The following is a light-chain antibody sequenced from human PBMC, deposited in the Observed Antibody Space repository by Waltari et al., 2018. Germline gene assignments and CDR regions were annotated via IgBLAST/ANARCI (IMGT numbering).Light chain of an antibody. J-gene: IGKJ5*01. V-gene: IGKV3-11*01. CDR1: QSVSSY. CDR3: QQRSDWPPH. CDR2: DAS. Sequence: EIVLTQSPATLSLSPGEGATLSCRASQSVSSYLGWYQQTPGQAPRLLIYDASNSATGIPARFSGSGSGTDFTLTISSLEPEDFAVYYCQQRSDWPPHFGQGTRLEMK.